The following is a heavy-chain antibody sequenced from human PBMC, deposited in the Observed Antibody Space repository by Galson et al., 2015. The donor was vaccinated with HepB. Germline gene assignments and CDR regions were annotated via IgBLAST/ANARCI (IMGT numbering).Heavy chain of an antibody. Sequence: SLRLSCAASGLNFNNYVMHWVRQAPGKGLEWVALISFDVNNKYYADSVKGRFTISRDNSRNTLYLHMSSVTTKDTAMYYCARGGHIVVVTSTRNFDPFNIWGQGTLVTVSS. CDR3: ARGGHIVVVTSTRNFDPFNI. CDR2: ISFDVNNK. V-gene: IGHV3-30-3*01. D-gene: IGHD2-21*02. J-gene: IGHJ3*02. CDR1: GLNFNNYV.